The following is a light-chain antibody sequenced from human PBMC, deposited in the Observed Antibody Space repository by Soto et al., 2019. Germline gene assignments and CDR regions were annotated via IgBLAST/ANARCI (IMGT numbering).Light chain of an antibody. CDR3: QQHNDWPLT. Sequence: VLTQSPCTLSVSPGEIATLSCRASQSVSSYLAWYQHKPGQAPRLLIYDASNRATGIPARFSGSGSGTDFTLTISSLEPEDFAVYYCQQHNDWPLTFGQGTKVDIK. J-gene: IGKJ1*01. V-gene: IGKV3-11*01. CDR1: QSVSSY. CDR2: DAS.